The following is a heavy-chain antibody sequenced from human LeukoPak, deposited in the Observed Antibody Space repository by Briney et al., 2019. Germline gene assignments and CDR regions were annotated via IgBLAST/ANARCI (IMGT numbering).Heavy chain of an antibody. CDR3: ARLSIAARPSFDY. CDR1: GGSISSSSYY. D-gene: IGHD6-6*01. CDR2: IYYSGST. J-gene: IGHJ4*02. V-gene: IGHV4-39*01. Sequence: SETLSLTCTVSGGSISSSSYYWGWIRQPPGKGLEWIGSIYYSGSTYYNPPLKSRVTISVDTSKNQFSLKLSSVTAADTAVYYCARLSIAARPSFDYWGQGTLVTVSS.